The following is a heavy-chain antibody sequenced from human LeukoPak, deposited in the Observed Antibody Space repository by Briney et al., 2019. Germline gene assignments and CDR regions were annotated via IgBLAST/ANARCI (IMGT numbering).Heavy chain of an antibody. V-gene: IGHV1-2*02. CDR3: ARGKTDDVLRFLEWLFAFDY. J-gene: IGHJ4*02. CDR2: INPNSGGT. D-gene: IGHD3-3*01. CDR1: GYTFTGYY. Sequence: ASVKVSSKASGYTFTGYYMHWVRQAPGQGLEWMGWINPNSGGTNYAQKFQGRVTMTRDTSISTAYMELSRLRSDDTAVYYCARGKTDDVLRFLEWLFAFDYWGQGTLVTVSS.